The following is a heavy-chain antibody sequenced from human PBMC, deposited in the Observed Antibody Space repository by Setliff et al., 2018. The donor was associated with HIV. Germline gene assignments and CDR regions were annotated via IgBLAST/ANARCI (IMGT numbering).Heavy chain of an antibody. CDR1: GYTFTAYV. D-gene: IGHD6-6*01. CDR2: INAGNGNT. Sequence: ASVKVSCKASGYTFTAYVMHWVRQAPGQRLEWMGWINAGNGNTKYSQKFQGRVTFIRDTSASTAYMDLSSLRSEDTAVYYCARGFSVYSSSDPLLNWLDPWGQGTLVTVSS. J-gene: IGHJ5*02. CDR3: ARGFSVYSSSDPLLNWLDP. V-gene: IGHV1-3*01.